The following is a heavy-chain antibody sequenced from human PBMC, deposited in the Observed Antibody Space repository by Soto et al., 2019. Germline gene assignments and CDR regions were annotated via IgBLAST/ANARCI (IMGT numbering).Heavy chain of an antibody. CDR2: IYYRGST. Sequence: QVQLQESGPGLVKPSQTLSLTCTFLVGSITGGGSCWSWIVQPPGKALEWLGYIYYRGSTYHNPSLKSRVTISVDTSKNQFSLKLSSVTAADTAVYYCVRDVVLLGAFGIWGQGTMVTVSA. CDR3: VRDVVLLGAFGI. J-gene: IGHJ3*02. CDR1: VGSITGGGSC. V-gene: IGHV4-31*03. D-gene: IGHD2-21*01.